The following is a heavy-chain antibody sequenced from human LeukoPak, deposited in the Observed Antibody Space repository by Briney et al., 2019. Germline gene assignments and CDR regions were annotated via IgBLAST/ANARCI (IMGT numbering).Heavy chain of an antibody. Sequence: SETLSLTCTVSGGSINSADYFWSWVRQPPGKGLEWIGNIFYIGSTYYNPSLKSPVTMSIDSSKNQFSLKLSSVTAADTAVYYCARVSYGGRHFDYWGQGTLVTVSS. V-gene: IGHV4-30-4*08. CDR2: IFYIGST. CDR3: ARVSYGGRHFDY. CDR1: GGSINSADYF. D-gene: IGHD4-23*01. J-gene: IGHJ4*02.